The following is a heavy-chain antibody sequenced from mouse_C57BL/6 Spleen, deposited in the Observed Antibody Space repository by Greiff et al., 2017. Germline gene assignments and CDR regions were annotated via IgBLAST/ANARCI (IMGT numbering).Heavy chain of an antibody. CDR1: GYTFTSYW. CDR3: ARRGIYYYGSSYGNYAMDY. D-gene: IGHD1-1*01. Sequence: QVQLQQPGAELVKPGASVKMSCKASGYTFTSYWITWVKPRPGQGLEWIGDIYPGSGSTNYNEKFKSKATLTVDTSSSTAYMQLSSLTSEDSAVYYCARRGIYYYGSSYGNYAMDYWGQGTSVTVSS. V-gene: IGHV1-55*01. J-gene: IGHJ4*01. CDR2: IYPGSGST.